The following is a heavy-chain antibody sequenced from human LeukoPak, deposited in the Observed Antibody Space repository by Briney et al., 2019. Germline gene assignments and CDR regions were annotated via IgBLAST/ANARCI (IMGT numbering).Heavy chain of an antibody. CDR1: GFTIGDYA. CDR3: TRDSSGWYSDY. CDR2: IRSKAYGGTT. J-gene: IGHJ4*02. D-gene: IGHD6-19*01. Sequence: PGGALRLSCTASGFTIGDYAMSWFRQAPGKGLEWVGFIRSKAYGGTTEYAASVKGRFTISRDDSKSIAYLQMNSLKTEDTAVYYCTRDSSGWYSDYWGQGTLVTVSS. V-gene: IGHV3-49*03.